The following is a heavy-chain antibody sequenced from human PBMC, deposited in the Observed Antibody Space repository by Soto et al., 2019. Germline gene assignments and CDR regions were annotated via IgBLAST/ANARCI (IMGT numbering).Heavy chain of an antibody. CDR1: GYSFTSYW. J-gene: IGHJ3*02. Sequence: ESLKISCQGFGYSFTSYWISRVRQMPGKGLEWMGRIDPSDSYTNYSPSFQGHVTISADKSISTAYLQWSSLKASDTAMYYCARHVAMIVVAGAFEIWGKGTMVTVSS. CDR2: IDPSDSYT. CDR3: ARHVAMIVVAGAFEI. D-gene: IGHD3-22*01. V-gene: IGHV5-10-1*01.